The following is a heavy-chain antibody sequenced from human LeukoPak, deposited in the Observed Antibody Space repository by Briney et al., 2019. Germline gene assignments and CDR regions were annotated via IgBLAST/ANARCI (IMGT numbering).Heavy chain of an antibody. CDR2: INHSGST. Sequence: PSETLSLTCAVYGGSFSGYFWSWIRQPPGKGLEWIGEINHSGSTNYNPSLKSRVTISVDTSKNQFSLKLSPVTAADTAVYYCARYSSGWSYYFDYWGQGTLVTVSS. CDR3: ARYSSGWSYYFDY. CDR1: GGSFSGYF. J-gene: IGHJ4*02. V-gene: IGHV4-34*01. D-gene: IGHD6-19*01.